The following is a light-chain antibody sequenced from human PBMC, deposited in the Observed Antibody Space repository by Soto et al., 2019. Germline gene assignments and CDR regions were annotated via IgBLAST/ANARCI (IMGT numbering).Light chain of an antibody. CDR2: DAS. CDR3: QQRSDGIT. V-gene: IGKV3-11*01. J-gene: IGKJ5*01. Sequence: EIVLTQSPGTLSLSPGGGATLSCRASQSVRSYLAWYQQKPGQAPRLLIYDASTRATGLPARFSGSGSGTDFTLTISSLETEDFAVYYCQQRSDGITFGQGTRLEI. CDR1: QSVRSY.